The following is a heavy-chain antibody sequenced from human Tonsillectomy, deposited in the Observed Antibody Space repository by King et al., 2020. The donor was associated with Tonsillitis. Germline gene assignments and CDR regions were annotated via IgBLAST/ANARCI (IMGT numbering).Heavy chain of an antibody. D-gene: IGHD1-1*01. V-gene: IGHV3-53*01. CDR1: GFTVSSNY. Sequence: VQLVESGGGLIQPGGSLRLSCAASGFTVSSNYMSWVRQAPGQGLEWVSVIYSGGDTYYADSVKGRFTISRDNSNNTLYLQMNSLRADDTAVYFCARGGVYKRVYDYWGQGTLVTVPS. CDR3: ARGGVYKRVYDY. CDR2: IYSGGDT. J-gene: IGHJ4*02.